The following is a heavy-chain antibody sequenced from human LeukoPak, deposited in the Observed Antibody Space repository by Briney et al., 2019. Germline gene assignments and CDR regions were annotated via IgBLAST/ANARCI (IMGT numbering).Heavy chain of an antibody. CDR3: ARVSLDAFDI. D-gene: IGHD3-3*02. V-gene: IGHV3-23*01. CDR1: GFTFSNYA. J-gene: IGHJ3*02. CDR2: ISASGGTT. Sequence: PGGSLRLSCAASGFTFSNYAMSWVRQAPGKGLEWVSAISASGGTTYYAGSVKGRFTISRDNSKNTLYLQMDSLRAEDTAVYYCARVSLDAFDIWGQGTMVTVSS.